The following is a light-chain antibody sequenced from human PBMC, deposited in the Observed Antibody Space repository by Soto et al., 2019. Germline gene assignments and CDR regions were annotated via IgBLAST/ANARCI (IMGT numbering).Light chain of an antibody. Sequence: QSVLTQRPSVSGAPGQRVTISCTGSSSNIGAGYDVHWYQQLPGTAPKLLIYGNSNRPSGVPDRFSGSKSGTSASLAITGLQDEDEADYYCQSYDSSMSGNVFGTGTKVTVL. CDR2: GNS. J-gene: IGLJ1*01. CDR1: SSNIGAGYD. CDR3: QSYDSSMSGNV. V-gene: IGLV1-40*01.